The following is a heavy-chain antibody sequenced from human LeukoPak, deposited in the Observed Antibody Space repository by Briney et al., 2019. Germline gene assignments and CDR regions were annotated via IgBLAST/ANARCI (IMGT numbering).Heavy chain of an antibody. CDR3: VREPSYTGTWWYPDL. V-gene: IGHV3-13*01. CDR1: GFTFSSYD. D-gene: IGHD1-14*01. CDR2: IDPAGNT. Sequence: GGSLRLSYVASGFTFSSYDMHWVRQATGKGLEWISAIDPAGNTWYSDSVKGRFTISRENAKSSLFLQMNSLRAADTAVYYCVREPSYTGTWWYPDLWGRGTLVTVSS. J-gene: IGHJ2*01.